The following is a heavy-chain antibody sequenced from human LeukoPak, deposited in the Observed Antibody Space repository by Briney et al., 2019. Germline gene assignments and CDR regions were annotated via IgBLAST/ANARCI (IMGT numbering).Heavy chain of an antibody. J-gene: IGHJ2*01. CDR1: TFTFSDYS. D-gene: IGHD4-17*01. Sequence: PGGSLRLSCAASTFTFSDYSMGWVRQAPGRGLEWVANIKEDGSEEDYVDSVKGRFTISRDNAKNSVYLQLNSLTPKDTAVYYCARDLRAGGTWSYGVYFDLWGRGTLVTVSS. CDR3: ARDLRAGGTWSYGVYFDL. CDR2: IKEDGSEE. V-gene: IGHV3-7*01.